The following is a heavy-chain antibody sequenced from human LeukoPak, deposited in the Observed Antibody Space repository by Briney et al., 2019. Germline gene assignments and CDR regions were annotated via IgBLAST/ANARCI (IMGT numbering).Heavy chain of an antibody. V-gene: IGHV3-30-3*01. CDR3: ARGLSDSPPTLDY. Sequence: GGSLRLSCEASGFAFNMYPLHWVRQAPGKGLEWVAVISIDGTNYLDANPVKGRFTISRDNSRNTVYLQMNSLGPEDTAIYFCARGLSDSPPTLDYWGQGTLVAVSS. CDR1: GFAFNMYP. CDR2: ISIDGTNY. J-gene: IGHJ4*02. D-gene: IGHD2-21*01.